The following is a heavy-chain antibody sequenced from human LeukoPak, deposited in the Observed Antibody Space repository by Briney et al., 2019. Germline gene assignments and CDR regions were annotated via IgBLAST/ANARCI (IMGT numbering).Heavy chain of an antibody. V-gene: IGHV1-2*02. CDR3: ARSYYYDSSGYYQN. CDR1: GYTFTGYY. J-gene: IGHJ4*02. Sequence: ASVKVSCKASGYTFTGYYMHWVRQAPGQGLEWMGWINPNSGGTNYAQKFQGRVTMTRDTSISTAYMELSRLRSDDTAVYYCARSYYYDSSGYYQNWGQGTLVTVSS. CDR2: INPNSGGT. D-gene: IGHD3-22*01.